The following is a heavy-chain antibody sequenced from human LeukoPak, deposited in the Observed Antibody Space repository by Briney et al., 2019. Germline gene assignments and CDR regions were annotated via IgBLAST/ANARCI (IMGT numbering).Heavy chain of an antibody. J-gene: IGHJ6*03. V-gene: IGHV4-34*01. CDR1: GGSFSGYY. D-gene: IGHD3-3*01. CDR3: ARGTVYYDFWSGSSPGDYYYHMDV. CDR2: INHSGTT. Sequence: SSETLSLTCAVYGGSFSGYYWSWIRQPPGKGLQWIGEINHSGTTKYNPSLESRVTISVDTSKNQFSLKLRSVTAADTAVYYCARGTVYYDFWSGSSPGDYYYHMDVWDKGTTVTVSS.